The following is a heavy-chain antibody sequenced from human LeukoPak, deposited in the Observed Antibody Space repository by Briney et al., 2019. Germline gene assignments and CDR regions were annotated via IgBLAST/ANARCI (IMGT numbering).Heavy chain of an antibody. CDR3: ARINAPVATFDY. J-gene: IGHJ4*02. CDR1: GFSISSTYY. D-gene: IGHD2-21*01. Sequence: SETLSLTCAVSGFSISSTYYGAWIRQTPGKGLEWIATITHSGNTYYISSLESRLTISLDTSKGHFSLRLTSVTAADTAVYYCARINAPVATFDYWGLGTLVAVSS. V-gene: IGHV4-38-2*01. CDR2: ITHSGNT.